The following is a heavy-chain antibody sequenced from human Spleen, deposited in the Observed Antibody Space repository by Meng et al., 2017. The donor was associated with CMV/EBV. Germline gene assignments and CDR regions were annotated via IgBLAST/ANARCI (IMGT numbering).Heavy chain of an antibody. V-gene: IGHV3-21*01. D-gene: IGHD6-13*01. CDR3: GRGGQSSSRSSLPN. Sequence: GESLKISCAASGFTFSVSGMNWVRQVPGKGLEWVSYISGGSNSIYYADSVKGRFTISRDNAKKSLYLQMNSLRDEDTAVYYCGRGGQSSSRSSLPNWGQGTLVTVSS. J-gene: IGHJ4*02. CDR1: GFTFSVSG. CDR2: ISGGSNSI.